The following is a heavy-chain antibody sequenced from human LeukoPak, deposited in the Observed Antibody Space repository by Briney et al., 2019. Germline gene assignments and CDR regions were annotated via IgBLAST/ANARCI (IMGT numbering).Heavy chain of an antibody. CDR2: ISAYNGNT. CDR1: GYTFTSYG. D-gene: IGHD2-2*01. CDR3: ARDSLSSTSPPFD. Sequence: ASVKVSCKASGYTFTSYGISWVRQAPGQGLEWMGWISAYNGNTNYAQKLQGRVTMTTDTSTSTAYIELRSLRSDDTAVYYCARDSLSSTSPPFDWGQGTLVTVSS. J-gene: IGHJ1*01. V-gene: IGHV1-18*01.